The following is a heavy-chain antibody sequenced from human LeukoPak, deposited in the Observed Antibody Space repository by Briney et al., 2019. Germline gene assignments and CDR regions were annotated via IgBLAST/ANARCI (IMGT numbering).Heavy chain of an antibody. J-gene: IGHJ3*02. V-gene: IGHV4-38-2*02. Sequence: PSETLSLTCTVSGYSISSGYYWGWIRQPPGKGLEWIGSIYHSGSTYYNPSLKSRVTISVDTSKNQFSLKLSSVTAADTAVYYCARRYYDSSGCAFDIWGQGTMVTVSS. CDR2: IYHSGST. CDR3: ARRYYDSSGCAFDI. D-gene: IGHD3-22*01. CDR1: GYSISSGYY.